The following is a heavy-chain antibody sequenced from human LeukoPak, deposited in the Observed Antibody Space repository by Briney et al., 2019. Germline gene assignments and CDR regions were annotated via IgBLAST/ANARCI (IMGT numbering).Heavy chain of an antibody. J-gene: IGHJ6*02. CDR3: ARGYYGSGSYYSTKEYGMDV. D-gene: IGHD3-10*01. V-gene: IGHV4-34*01. Sequence: PSETLSLTCAVCGGSFSGYYWSWIRQPPGKGLEWIGEINHSGSTNYNPSLKSRVTISVDTSKKQFSLKLSSVTAADTAVYYCARGYYGSGSYYSTKEYGMDVWGQGTTVTVSS. CDR1: GGSFSGYY. CDR2: INHSGST.